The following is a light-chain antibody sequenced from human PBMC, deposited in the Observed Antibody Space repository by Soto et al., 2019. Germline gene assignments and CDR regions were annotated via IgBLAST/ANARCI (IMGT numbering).Light chain of an antibody. CDR2: RAS. CDR3: QQYNSYSPIT. Sequence: DIQMTQYPSTLSASVGDRVTITCRASQSSSSWLAWYQQKPGKAPKLLIYRASSLESGVPSRFSGSGSGTEFTLTISSLQPDDFATYYCQQYNSYSPITFGQGTRLEIK. CDR1: QSSSSW. J-gene: IGKJ5*01. V-gene: IGKV1-5*03.